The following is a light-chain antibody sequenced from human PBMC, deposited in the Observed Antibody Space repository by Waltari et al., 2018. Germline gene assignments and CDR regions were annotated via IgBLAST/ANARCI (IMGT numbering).Light chain of an antibody. CDR2: AAS. V-gene: IGKV1-39*01. J-gene: IGKJ1*01. Sequence: DIQMTQSPASLSASIGDRVPITCRASQSLNNYLNWYQQKPGKPPKLLIYAASTLQSGVPSRFGGSGSGTDFTLTISSLEPEDFATYYCQQTYNVPRTFGQGTKVDIK. CDR1: QSLNNY. CDR3: QQTYNVPRT.